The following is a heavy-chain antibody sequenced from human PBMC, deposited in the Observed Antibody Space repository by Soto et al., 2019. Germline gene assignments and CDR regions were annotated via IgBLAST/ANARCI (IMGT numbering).Heavy chain of an antibody. CDR1: GFSLNTRGVG. D-gene: IGHD5-12*01. V-gene: IGHV2-5*02. Sequence: SGPTLVNPTQTLTLTCTFSGFSLNTRGVGVGWIRQPPGKALEWLALISWDGEKRYSPSLKSRLTITKDTSENQVVLTMTNMDPVDTATYYCAHVYGGYDNFDYWGQGTMVTVSS. CDR3: AHVYGGYDNFDY. J-gene: IGHJ4*02. CDR2: ISWDGEK.